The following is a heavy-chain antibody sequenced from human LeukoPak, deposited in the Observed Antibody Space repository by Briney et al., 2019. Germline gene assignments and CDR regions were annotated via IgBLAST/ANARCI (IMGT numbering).Heavy chain of an antibody. CDR3: ARHYYDSTGYYYFDY. D-gene: IGHD3-22*01. CDR1: GGSITGSSYY. CDR2: MYYSGST. V-gene: IGHV4-39*01. J-gene: IGHJ4*02. Sequence: SETLSLTCSVSGGSITGSSYYWGWIRQPPGKGLEWIGSMYYSGSTYYNPSLKSRVTISVDTSKNQFSLKLSSVTAADTAVYYCARHYYDSTGYYYFDYSGQGTLVTVSS.